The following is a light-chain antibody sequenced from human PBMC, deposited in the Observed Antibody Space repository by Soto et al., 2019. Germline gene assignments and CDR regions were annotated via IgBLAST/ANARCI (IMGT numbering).Light chain of an antibody. CDR3: LLYYGGTWV. CDR2: STS. V-gene: IGLV7-43*01. J-gene: IGLJ3*02. CDR1: TGAVTSGHY. Sequence: QTVVTQEPSLTVSPGGTVTLTYASSTGAVTSGHYPNWFQQKPGQAPRMLIYSTSNKHSWAPARFSGFLLGDRAALILSGVQPEDEAEYHCLLYYGGTWVFGGGTKLTVL.